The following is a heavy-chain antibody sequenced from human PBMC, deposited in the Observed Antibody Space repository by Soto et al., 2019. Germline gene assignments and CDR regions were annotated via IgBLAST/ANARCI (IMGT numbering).Heavy chain of an antibody. CDR1: GYTFTSYA. CDR3: ARGLLNYYDSIGYSHTHDY. D-gene: IGHD3-22*01. V-gene: IGHV1-8*01. J-gene: IGHJ4*02. CDR2: MNPNSGNT. Sequence: GASVKVSCKASGYTFTSYAINWVRQATGQGLEWMGWMNPNSGNTGYAQKFQGRVTMTRNTSISTAYMELSSLRSEDTAVYYCARGLLNYYDSIGYSHTHDYWGQGTLVTVSS.